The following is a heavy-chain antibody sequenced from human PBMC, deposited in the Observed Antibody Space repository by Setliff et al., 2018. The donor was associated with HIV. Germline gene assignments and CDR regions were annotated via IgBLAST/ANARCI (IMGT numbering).Heavy chain of an antibody. Sequence: SSETLSLTCTVSGGSISSSSYYWGWIRQPPGKGLEWIGSIYYSGSTYYNPSLKSRVTISVDTSKNQFSLKLSSVTAADTAVYYCAREEDYSNYGYYYGMDVWGQGTTVTAP. CDR2: IYYSGST. D-gene: IGHD4-4*01. V-gene: IGHV4-39*02. J-gene: IGHJ6*02. CDR1: GGSISSSSYY. CDR3: AREEDYSNYGYYYGMDV.